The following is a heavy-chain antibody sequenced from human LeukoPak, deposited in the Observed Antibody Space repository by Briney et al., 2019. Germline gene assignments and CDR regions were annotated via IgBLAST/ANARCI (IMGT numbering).Heavy chain of an antibody. J-gene: IGHJ3*02. CDR2: ISYDGSNK. V-gene: IGHV3-30-3*01. D-gene: IGHD4-17*01. Sequence: PGGSLRLSCAASGFTFSSYAMPWVRQAPGKGLEWVAVISYDGSNKYYADSVKGRFTISRDNSKSTLYLQMNSLRAEDTAVYYCARERGDDYGDYVAFDIWGQGTMVTVSS. CDR3: ARERGDDYGDYVAFDI. CDR1: GFTFSSYA.